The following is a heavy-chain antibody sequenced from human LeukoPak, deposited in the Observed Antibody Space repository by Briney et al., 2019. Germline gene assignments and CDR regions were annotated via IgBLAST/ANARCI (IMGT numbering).Heavy chain of an antibody. J-gene: IGHJ4*02. Sequence: GGSLRLSCAASGFTFSSYGMHWVRQAPGKGLEWVAVIWYDGSNKYYADSVKGRFTISRDNSKNTLYLRMNSLRAEDTAVYYCARGGSSSWDFDYWGQGTLVTVSS. CDR2: IWYDGSNK. V-gene: IGHV3-33*01. CDR3: ARGGSSSWDFDY. D-gene: IGHD6-13*01. CDR1: GFTFSSYG.